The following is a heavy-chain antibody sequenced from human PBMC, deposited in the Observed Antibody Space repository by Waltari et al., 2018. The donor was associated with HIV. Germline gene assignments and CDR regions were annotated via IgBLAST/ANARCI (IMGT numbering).Heavy chain of an antibody. CDR3: AGGRDSREQRLVAGFDF. CDR2: INHRGSN. V-gene: IGHV4-34*02. CDR1: NASFSDYY. Sequence: QVQLQQWGAGLLKPSDTLSLTCAVYNASFSDYYWTWIRQIPGKRLEWIGEINHRGSNDYNPSLKSRVTMSSDMSKRQFSMRSKSVVAADTALYFCAGGRDSREQRLVAGFDFWGRGTLVTVSS. D-gene: IGHD2-8*02. J-gene: IGHJ4*02.